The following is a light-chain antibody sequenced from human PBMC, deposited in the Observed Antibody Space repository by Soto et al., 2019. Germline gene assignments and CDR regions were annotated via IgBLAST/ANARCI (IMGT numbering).Light chain of an antibody. V-gene: IGKV3-11*01. J-gene: IGKJ4*01. CDR2: DAS. CDR1: QSVSSY. Sequence: EIVLTQSPATLSLSPGERATLSCRASQSVSSYLAWYQQKPGQAPRLLIYDASNRATGIPARFSGSGSGTAVTLTISSLEPEDFAVYYCQQRSNWPPEVTFGGGTKVEIK. CDR3: QQRSNWPPEVT.